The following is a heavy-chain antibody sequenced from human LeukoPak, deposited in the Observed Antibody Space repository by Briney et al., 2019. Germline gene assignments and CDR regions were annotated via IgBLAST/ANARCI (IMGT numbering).Heavy chain of an antibody. D-gene: IGHD5-12*01. CDR3: ARGWVATIDYFDY. V-gene: IGHV3-23*01. Sequence: GGSLRLSCAASGFTFSSYAMSWVRQAPGKGLEWVSAISGSGGSTYYADSVKGRFTISRDNAKNSLYLQMNSLRAEDTAVYYCARGWVATIDYFDYWGQGTLVTVSS. CDR1: GFTFSSYA. CDR2: ISGSGGST. J-gene: IGHJ4*02.